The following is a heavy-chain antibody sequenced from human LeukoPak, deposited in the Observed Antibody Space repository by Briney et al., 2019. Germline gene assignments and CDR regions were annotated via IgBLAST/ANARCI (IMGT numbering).Heavy chain of an antibody. V-gene: IGHV4-31*03. CDR2: IYYSGST. CDR1: GGSISSGGYY. J-gene: IGHJ6*02. D-gene: IGHD3-10*01. CDR3: ARDRSSGFGELLYGMDV. Sequence: SETLSLTCTVSGGSISSGGYYWSWIRQHPGKGLEWIGYIYYSGSTYYNPSLKSRVTISVDTSKNQFSLKLSSVTAADTAVYYCARDRSSGFGELLYGMDVWGQGTTVTVSS.